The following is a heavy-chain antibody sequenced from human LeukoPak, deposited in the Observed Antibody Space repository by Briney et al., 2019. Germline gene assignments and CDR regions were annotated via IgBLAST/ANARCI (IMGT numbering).Heavy chain of an antibody. CDR1: GGSISSGTYY. D-gene: IGHD3-22*01. Sequence: PSQTLSLTCTVSGGSISSGTYYWTWIRQPAGKGLEWIGRIYGNGNTNYNPSLKSRVTISVDTSKNQFSLKLSSVTAADMAMYYCATDHYYDSKLDPWGQGTLVTVSS. CDR2: IYGNGNT. CDR3: ATDHYYDSKLDP. V-gene: IGHV4-61*02. J-gene: IGHJ5*02.